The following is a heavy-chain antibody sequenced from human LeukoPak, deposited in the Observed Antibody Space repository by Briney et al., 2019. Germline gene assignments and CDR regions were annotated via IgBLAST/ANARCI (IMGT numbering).Heavy chain of an antibody. D-gene: IGHD3-10*01. CDR3: ASTGGYGSGTYDYYYFGMDV. J-gene: IGHJ6*02. Sequence: GGSLRLSCAASGFTFSSYEMNWVRQAPGKGLEWVAYITSSGRIIYYADSVKGRFTISRDNAKNSLYLQMNSLRAEDTAVYYCASTGGYGSGTYDYYYFGMDVWGQGATVTVSS. CDR1: GFTFSSYE. CDR2: ITSSGRII. V-gene: IGHV3-48*03.